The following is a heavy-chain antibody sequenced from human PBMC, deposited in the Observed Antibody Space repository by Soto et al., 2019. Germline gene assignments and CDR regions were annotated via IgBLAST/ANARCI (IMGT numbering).Heavy chain of an antibody. CDR3: ARAESMDV. CDR1: GYTFASYG. Sequence: ASVKVSCKASGYTFASYGISWVRQAPGQGLEWMGWISVYNGNTNYAQKLQGRGTMTADTSTSTAYMELRSLRSDDTAVYYCARAESMDVWGQGTTVTVSS. J-gene: IGHJ6*02. V-gene: IGHV1-18*01. CDR2: ISVYNGNT.